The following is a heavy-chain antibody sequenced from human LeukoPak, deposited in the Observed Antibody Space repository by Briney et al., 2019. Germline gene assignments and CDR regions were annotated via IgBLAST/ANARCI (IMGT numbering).Heavy chain of an antibody. Sequence: SETLSLTCAVYGGSFSGYYWSWIRQPPGKGLQWIGQINHSGSTNYNPSLKSRVTISVDTSKNQFSLKLSSVTAADTAVYYCARGAXXXTTDYWGQGTLVSVSS. J-gene: IGHJ4*02. CDR1: GGSFSGYY. CDR2: INHSGST. V-gene: IGHV4-34*01. CDR3: ARGAXXXTTDY. D-gene: IGHD1-14*01.